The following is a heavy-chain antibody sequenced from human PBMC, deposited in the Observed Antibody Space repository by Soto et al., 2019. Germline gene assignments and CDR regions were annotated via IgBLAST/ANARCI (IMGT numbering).Heavy chain of an antibody. V-gene: IGHV3-30*04. CDR2: ISSDGTEK. CDR3: ARMFGFSYGPANRGMDV. J-gene: IGHJ6*02. Sequence: QVQLVESGGGVAQPGRSRRLFGAAWGFNLSVYSLTWSGRSPGKGLEWVAAISSDGTEKHYADSVKGRFTISRDNSKNTLSLQLNSLRTEDTAVYYCARMFGFSYGPANRGMDVWGQGTTVTVSS. CDR1: GFNLSVYS. D-gene: IGHD5-18*01.